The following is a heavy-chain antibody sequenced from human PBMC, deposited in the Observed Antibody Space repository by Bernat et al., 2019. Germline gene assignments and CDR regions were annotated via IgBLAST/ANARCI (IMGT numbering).Heavy chain of an antibody. J-gene: IGHJ3*02. D-gene: IGHD2-21*02. V-gene: IGHV3-30*18. CDR3: AKPEGVTGVGDAFDI. CDR1: GFTFSSYG. Sequence: QVQLVESGGGVVQPGRSLRLSCAASGFTFSSYGMHWVRQAPGKGLEWVAVISYDGSNKYYADSVKGRFTISRDNSKNTLYLQMNSLRAEDTAVYYCAKPEGVTGVGDAFDIWGQGTMVTVSS. CDR2: ISYDGSNK.